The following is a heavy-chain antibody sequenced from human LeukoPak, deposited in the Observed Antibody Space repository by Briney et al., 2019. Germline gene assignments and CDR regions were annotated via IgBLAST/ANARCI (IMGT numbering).Heavy chain of an antibody. CDR2: INPNSGGT. Sequence: GASVKVSCKASGYTFTSYYMHWVRQAPGQGLEWMGWINPNSGGTNYAQKFQGRVTMTRDTSISTAYMELSRLRSDDTAVYYCAREGDTAMVTFYYWGQGTLITVSS. CDR1: GYTFTSYY. D-gene: IGHD5-18*01. CDR3: AREGDTAMVTFYY. V-gene: IGHV1-2*02. J-gene: IGHJ4*02.